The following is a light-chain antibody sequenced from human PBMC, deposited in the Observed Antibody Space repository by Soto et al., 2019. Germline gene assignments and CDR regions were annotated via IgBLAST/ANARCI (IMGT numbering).Light chain of an antibody. CDR3: HQRQSWPRT. Sequence: IVLTQSPATLSSSPGETATLSCRASQYVGSRLAWYQHKPGQAPRLLIYDMSKRATGIPARFSGSGSGTDFTLTISSLPPDDFAIYYCHQRQSWPRTFGQGTKVDIK. CDR2: DMS. V-gene: IGKV3-11*01. J-gene: IGKJ1*01. CDR1: QYVGSR.